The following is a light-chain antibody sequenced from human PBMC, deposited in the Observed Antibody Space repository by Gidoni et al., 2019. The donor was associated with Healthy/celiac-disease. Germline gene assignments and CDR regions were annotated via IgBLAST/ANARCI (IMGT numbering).Light chain of an antibody. J-gene: IGKJ2*01. CDR1: QSISSY. CDR2: AAS. Sequence: DIQLTQSPSSLPASVGDRVTIHCRASQSISSYLNWYQQKPGKATKLLIYAASSFQSGVPSRFSCSGSGTDFTLTISSLQPEDFATDYCQQSYSTFMYTFGQGTKLEI. CDR3: QQSYSTFMYT. V-gene: IGKV1-39*01.